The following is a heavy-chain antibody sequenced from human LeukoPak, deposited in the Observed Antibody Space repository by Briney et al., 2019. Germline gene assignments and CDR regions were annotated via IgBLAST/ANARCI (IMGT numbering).Heavy chain of an antibody. CDR2: IYWNDDK. Sequence: KRSGPTLVKPTQTLTLTCTFSGFSLSTSGVGVGWIRQPPGKALEWLALIYWNDDKRYSPSLKSRLTITKDTSKNQVVLTMTNMDPVDTATYYCAHRPSTWINDYYYMDVWGKGTTVTISS. V-gene: IGHV2-5*01. CDR3: AHRPSTWINDYYYMDV. CDR1: GFSLSTSGVG. D-gene: IGHD5-12*01. J-gene: IGHJ6*03.